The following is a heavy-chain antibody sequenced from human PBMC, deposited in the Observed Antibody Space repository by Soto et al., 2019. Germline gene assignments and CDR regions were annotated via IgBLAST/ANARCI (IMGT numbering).Heavy chain of an antibody. Sequence: EVQLVESGGGLVQPGRSLRLSCAASGFTFDDYAMHWVRQAPGKGLEWVSGISWNSGSIGYADSVKGRFTISRDNAKKSLYLQMNGLRAEDTALYYCAKADITIFGVVNYYFDYWGQGTLVTVSS. J-gene: IGHJ4*02. CDR2: ISWNSGSI. D-gene: IGHD3-3*01. CDR3: AKADITIFGVVNYYFDY. CDR1: GFTFDDYA. V-gene: IGHV3-9*01.